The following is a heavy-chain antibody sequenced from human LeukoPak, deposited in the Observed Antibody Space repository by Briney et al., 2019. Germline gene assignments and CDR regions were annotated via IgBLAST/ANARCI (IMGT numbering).Heavy chain of an antibody. CDR1: GFTFSSYA. CDR2: ISYDGSNK. Sequence: GGSLRLSCAASGFTFSSYAMHWVRQAPGKGLEWVAVISYDGSNKYYADSVKGRFTISRDNSKNTLYLQMNSLRAEDTAVYYCARPKNMVATGYFDYWGQGTLVTVSS. J-gene: IGHJ4*02. CDR3: ARPKNMVATGYFDY. D-gene: IGHD5-12*01. V-gene: IGHV3-30-3*01.